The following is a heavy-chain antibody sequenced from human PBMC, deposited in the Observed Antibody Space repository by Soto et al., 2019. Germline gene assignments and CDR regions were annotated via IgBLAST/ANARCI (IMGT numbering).Heavy chain of an antibody. CDR3: ARGIVVVPTATGASFDY. J-gene: IGHJ4*02. CDR1: GFTFSSYA. V-gene: IGHV3-23*01. D-gene: IGHD2-2*01. Sequence: GGSLRLSCAASGFTFSSYAMSWVRQAPGKGLEWVSAITGPGGDTYSADSVRGRFTVSRDNFKSTLYLQMNSLRAEDTAVYYCARGIVVVPTATGASFDYWGQGTLVTVSS. CDR2: ITGPGGDT.